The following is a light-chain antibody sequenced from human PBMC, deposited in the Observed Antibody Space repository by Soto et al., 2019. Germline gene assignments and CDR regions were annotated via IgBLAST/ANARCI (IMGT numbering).Light chain of an antibody. CDR1: QTINNW. J-gene: IGKJ1*01. V-gene: IGKV1-5*03. CDR3: QQYNFYWT. Sequence: IQMTQSPSTLPASVGDRVTITCRASQTINNWLAWYQQKPGKVPKLLIYKASSLESGVPSRFSGSGSGTEFTLTISSLQPDDFATYYCQQYNFYWTFGQGTKVEIK. CDR2: KAS.